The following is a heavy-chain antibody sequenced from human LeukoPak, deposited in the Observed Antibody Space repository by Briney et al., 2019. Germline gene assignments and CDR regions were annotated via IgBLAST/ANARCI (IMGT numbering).Heavy chain of an antibody. V-gene: IGHV4-34*01. D-gene: IGHD3-22*01. CDR2: INHSGST. CDR1: GGSFSGCY. J-gene: IGHJ4*02. Sequence: PSETLSLTCAVYGGSFSGCYWSWIRQPPGKGLEWIGEINHSGSTNYNPSLKSRVTISVDTSKNQFSLKLSSVTAADTAVYYCARHGYLTTNWGQGTLVTVSS. CDR3: ARHGYLTTN.